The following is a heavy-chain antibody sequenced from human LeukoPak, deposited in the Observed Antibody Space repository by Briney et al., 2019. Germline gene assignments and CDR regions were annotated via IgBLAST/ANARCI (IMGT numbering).Heavy chain of an antibody. Sequence: GGSLRLSCAASGFTLTTFDMNWVRQAPGKGLEWVSSISTSSRYIYYRDSVKGRFTIYRDDAKYSLYLQMNSLTVEDTAVYYCARADCSGSTCYLRHSWFDPWGQGTLVTVSS. D-gene: IGHD2-2*01. J-gene: IGHJ5*02. CDR1: GFTLTTFD. CDR2: ISTSSRYI. V-gene: IGHV3-21*06. CDR3: ARADCSGSTCYLRHSWFDP.